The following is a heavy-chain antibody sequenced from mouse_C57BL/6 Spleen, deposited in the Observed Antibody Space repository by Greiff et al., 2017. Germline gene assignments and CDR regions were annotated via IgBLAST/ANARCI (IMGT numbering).Heavy chain of an antibody. CDR3: TREGGSSSFAY. V-gene: IGHV1-15*01. D-gene: IGHD1-1*01. CDR2: IDPETGGT. J-gene: IGHJ3*01. CDR1: GYTFTDYE. Sequence: VQLQQSGAELVRPGASVTLSCKASGYTFTDYEMHWVKQTPVHGLEWIGAIDPETGGTAYNQKFKGKAILTADKSSSTAYMGLRSLTSEDSAVYYCTREGGSSSFAYWGQGTLVTVSA.